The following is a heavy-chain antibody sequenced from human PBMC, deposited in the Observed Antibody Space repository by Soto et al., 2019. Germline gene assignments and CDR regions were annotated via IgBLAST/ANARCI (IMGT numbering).Heavy chain of an antibody. Sequence: GGSLRLSCAASGFTFGNYAMTWVRRAPGKGLEWVSAISGSGGSTYYADSVKGRFTISRDNSKNTLYLQMNSLRAEDTAVYYSAKDQGSSWYEIDYWGQGTLVTVSS. CDR1: GFTFGNYA. D-gene: IGHD6-13*01. J-gene: IGHJ4*02. V-gene: IGHV3-23*01. CDR3: AKDQGSSWYEIDY. CDR2: ISGSGGST.